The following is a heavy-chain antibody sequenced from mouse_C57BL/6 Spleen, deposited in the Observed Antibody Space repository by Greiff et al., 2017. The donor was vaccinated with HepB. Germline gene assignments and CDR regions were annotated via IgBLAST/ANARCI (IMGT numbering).Heavy chain of an antibody. CDR3: ARGANWDPWYFDV. V-gene: IGHV1-63*01. CDR2: IYPGGGYT. Sequence: QVQLQQSGAELVRPGTSVKMSCKASGFTFTNYWIGWAKQRPGHGLEWIGDIYPGGGYTNYNEKFKGKATLTADKSSSTAYMQFSSLTSEDSAIYYCARGANWDPWYFDVWGTGTTVTVSS. D-gene: IGHD4-1*01. CDR1: GFTFTNYW. J-gene: IGHJ1*03.